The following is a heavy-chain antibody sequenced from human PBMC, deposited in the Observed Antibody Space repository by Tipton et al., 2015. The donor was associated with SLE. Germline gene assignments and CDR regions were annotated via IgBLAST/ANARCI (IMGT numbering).Heavy chain of an antibody. CDR1: GIPFSTYA. CDR2: IGGSGDNI. D-gene: IGHD4-17*01. J-gene: IGHJ4*02. CDR3: AKLHDFGHYWDDF. V-gene: IGHV3-23*01. Sequence: LSLTCATSGIPFSTYAMNWVRQAPGKGLEAVSGIGGSGDNIYYADSVKGRFTISRDNSKNTVYLQMNNLRAEDTAVYYCAKLHDFGHYWDDFWGQGTLVTVSS.